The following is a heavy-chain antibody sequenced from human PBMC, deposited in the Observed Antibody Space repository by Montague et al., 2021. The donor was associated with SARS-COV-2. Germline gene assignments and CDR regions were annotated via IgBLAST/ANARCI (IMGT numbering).Heavy chain of an antibody. CDR3: ASGWTLYD. D-gene: IGHD6-19*01. V-gene: IGHV6-1*01. Sequence: CAISGDSVSSTAAAWNWIRQSLSRGVEWLGRTYYRAEGHTDYAVSVEGRLAIDADTSKNQLSLQLHSVTPEDSAVYYCASGWTLYDWGQGTLVTVSS. J-gene: IGHJ4*02. CDR2: TYYRAEGHT. CDR1: GDSVSSTAAA.